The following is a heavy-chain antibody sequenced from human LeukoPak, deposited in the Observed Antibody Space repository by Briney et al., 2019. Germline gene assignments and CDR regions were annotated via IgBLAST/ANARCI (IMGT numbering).Heavy chain of an antibody. CDR3: ASIPPYITMVRGVFDY. V-gene: IGHV4-34*01. Sequence: SETLSLTCAVYGGSFSGHYWSWIRQPPGKGLEWIGTIYYSGTAHYNPSLKSRVTISVDTSKNQFSLKLSSVTAADTAVYYCASIPPYITMVRGVFDYWGQGTLVTVSS. CDR1: GGSFSGHY. D-gene: IGHD3-10*01. CDR2: IYYSGTA. J-gene: IGHJ4*02.